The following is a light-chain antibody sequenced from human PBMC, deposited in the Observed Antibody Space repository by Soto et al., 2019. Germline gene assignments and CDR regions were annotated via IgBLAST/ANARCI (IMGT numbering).Light chain of an antibody. J-gene: IGLJ2*01. V-gene: IGLV2-8*01. Sequence: QSALTQPPSASGSPGQSVTISCTGISADLGGYNYVSWYQQHPGKAPRLIIYEFTKRPSGVPDRFSDSNSANSASLTASGHQGEDEGDYYCGSYTDTNTNVFGGGTKVTVL. CDR3: GSYTDTNTNV. CDR2: EFT. CDR1: SADLGGYNY.